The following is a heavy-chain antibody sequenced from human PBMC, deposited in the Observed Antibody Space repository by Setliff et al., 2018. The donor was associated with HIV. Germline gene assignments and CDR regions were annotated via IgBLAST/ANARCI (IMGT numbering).Heavy chain of an antibody. D-gene: IGHD5-12*01. CDR2: FYTSGST. Sequence: SETLSLTCTVSGGSISSYYWSWVRQPAGKGLEWIGRFYTSGSTNYNPSLKSRVTMSVDTSKNQFSLKVRYVTAADTAIYYCAREIWGQVAHVPYGMDVWGQGTTVTVSS. CDR3: AREIWGQVAHVPYGMDV. V-gene: IGHV4-4*07. J-gene: IGHJ6*02. CDR1: GGSISSYY.